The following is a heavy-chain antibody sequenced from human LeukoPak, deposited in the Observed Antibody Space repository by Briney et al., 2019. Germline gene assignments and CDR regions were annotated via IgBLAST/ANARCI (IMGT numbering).Heavy chain of an antibody. J-gene: IGHJ6*02. CDR1: GFTFSDYY. D-gene: IGHD3-9*01. V-gene: IGHV3-11*01. CDR3: ARTTSYYYGMDV. Sequence: GGSLGLSCAASGFTFSDYYMSWIRQAPGKGLEWVSYISSSGSTIYYADSVKGRFTISRDNAKNSLYLQMDSLRAEDTAVYYCARTTSYYYGMDVWGQGTTVTVSS. CDR2: ISSSGSTI.